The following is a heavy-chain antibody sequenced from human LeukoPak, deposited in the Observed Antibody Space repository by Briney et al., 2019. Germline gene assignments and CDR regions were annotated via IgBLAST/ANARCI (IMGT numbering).Heavy chain of an antibody. V-gene: IGHV3-74*01. D-gene: IGHD6-19*01. Sequence: GGSLRLSCAASGFTFSSYWMHWVRQVPRKGLVWVSRINSDGSNTNYADSVKGRFTISRDNAKNSLYLQMNSLRAEDTALYYCAKDLIAVAATGSFDYWGQGTLVTVSS. CDR2: INSDGSNT. J-gene: IGHJ4*02. CDR3: AKDLIAVAATGSFDY. CDR1: GFTFSSYW.